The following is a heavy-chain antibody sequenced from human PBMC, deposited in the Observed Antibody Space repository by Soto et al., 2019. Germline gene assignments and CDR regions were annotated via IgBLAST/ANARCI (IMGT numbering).Heavy chain of an antibody. V-gene: IGHV4-34*01. Sequence: SETRSLTCAVYGGPFSGYYWSWIRQPPGKGLEWIGEINHKVSTNYNPSLKSQITISLYTSKNQFSLKVTSVTAADTAVYYCARGSTTVIVPAALAPPHLRRGREVWGQGSTVTVS. D-gene: IGHD2-2*01. CDR3: ARGSTTVIVPAALAPPHLRRGREV. J-gene: IGHJ6*02. CDR1: GGPFSGYY. CDR2: INHKVST.